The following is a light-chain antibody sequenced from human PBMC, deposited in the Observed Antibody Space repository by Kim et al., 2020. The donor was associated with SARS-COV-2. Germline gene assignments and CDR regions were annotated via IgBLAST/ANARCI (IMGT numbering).Light chain of an antibody. Sequence: SYELTQPPSVSVSPGQTATITCSGDKLGDKYACWYQQKPGQSPVLVIYQNYKRSSGIHERFSGSNSGNTATLTISGTQAMDEADYFCQAWDSNTGVFGTGTKVTVL. V-gene: IGLV3-1*01. CDR1: KLGDKY. CDR2: QNY. CDR3: QAWDSNTGV. J-gene: IGLJ1*01.